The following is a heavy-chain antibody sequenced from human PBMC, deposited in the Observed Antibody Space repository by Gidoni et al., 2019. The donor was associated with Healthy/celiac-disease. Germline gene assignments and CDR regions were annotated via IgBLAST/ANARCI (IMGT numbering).Heavy chain of an antibody. CDR3: AKDMGRGEVFDY. CDR2: ISWDGGST. J-gene: IGHJ4*02. V-gene: IGHV3-43D*04. Sequence: EVQLVESGGVVVQPGGSLRLSCAASGFTFDDYAMHWVRQAPGKGLEWFSLISWDGGSTYYAESGKGRFTISRDNSKNSLYLQMNSMRAEDTALYYCAKDMGRGEVFDYWGQGTLVTVSS. CDR1: GFTFDDYA. D-gene: IGHD3-10*01.